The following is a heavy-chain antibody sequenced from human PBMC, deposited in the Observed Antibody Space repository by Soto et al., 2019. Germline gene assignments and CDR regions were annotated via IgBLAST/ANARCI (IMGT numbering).Heavy chain of an antibody. J-gene: IGHJ6*02. D-gene: IGHD3-3*01. CDR3: ARDPVTTIFGVVIMNGMDV. CDR2: INPNSGGT. Sequence: GASVKVSCKASGYTFTGYYMHWVRQAPGQGLEWMGWINPNSGGTNYAQKFQGWVTMTRDTSISTAYMELSRLRSDDTAVYYCARDPVTTIFGVVIMNGMDVWGQGTTVTVSS. V-gene: IGHV1-2*04. CDR1: GYTFTGYY.